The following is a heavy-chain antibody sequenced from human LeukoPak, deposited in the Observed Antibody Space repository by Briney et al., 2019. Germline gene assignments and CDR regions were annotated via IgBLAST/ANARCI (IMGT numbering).Heavy chain of an antibody. CDR3: AKDNRLYYDFWSGSNAFDI. CDR2: ISGSGGST. CDR1: GFTFSNYA. J-gene: IGHJ3*02. D-gene: IGHD3-3*01. Sequence: GGSLRLSCAASGFTFSNYAMSWVRQAPGKGLEWVSAISGSGGSTYYADSVKGRFTISRDNSKNTLYLQMNSLRAEDTAVYYCAKDNRLYYDFWSGSNAFDIWGQGTMVTVSS. V-gene: IGHV3-23*01.